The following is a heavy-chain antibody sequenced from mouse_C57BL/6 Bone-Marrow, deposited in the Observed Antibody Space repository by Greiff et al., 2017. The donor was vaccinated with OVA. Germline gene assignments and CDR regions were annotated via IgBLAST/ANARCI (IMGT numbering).Heavy chain of an antibody. CDR3: AKGSPWFGY. Sequence: VKLMESGPGLVAPSQSLSITCTVSGFSLTSYGVRWVRQPPGKGLEWLGEIWGDGSTTYHSALITRLSISKDNSNSQVFLKLNSLHADDTATYCCAKGSPWFGYWGQGTLVTVSA. CDR2: IWGDGST. CDR1: GFSLTSYG. D-gene: IGHD6-2*01. V-gene: IGHV2-3*01. J-gene: IGHJ3*01.